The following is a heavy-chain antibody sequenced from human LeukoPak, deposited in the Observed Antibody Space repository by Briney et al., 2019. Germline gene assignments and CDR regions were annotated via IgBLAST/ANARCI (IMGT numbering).Heavy chain of an antibody. CDR3: AKDIALAAAA. D-gene: IGHD6-13*01. J-gene: IGHJ3*01. CDR1: GFTVSSNY. CDR2: IYSDGST. V-gene: IGHV3-53*04. Sequence: GGSLRLSCAASGFTVSSNYMSWVRQAPGKGLEWVSVIYSDGSTYYADSVKGRFTISRHNSKNTLYLQMNSLRAEDTAVYYCAKDIALAAAAWGQGTMVTVSS.